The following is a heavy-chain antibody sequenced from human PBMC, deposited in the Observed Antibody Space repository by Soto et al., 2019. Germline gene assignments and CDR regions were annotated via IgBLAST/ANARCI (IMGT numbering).Heavy chain of an antibody. Sequence: SVKVSCQVSGSRFSNYVISWVRQAPGHGLEWLGRIIPIFNSTKYAQNFQGRVTITADKSTSTASLELSSLRSDDTAVYYCAREGRGKKAGYNGLVSLGYWGQGTLVTVSS. CDR2: IIPIFNST. D-gene: IGHD2-2*02. CDR1: GSRFSNYV. J-gene: IGHJ4*02. V-gene: IGHV1-69*06. CDR3: AREGRGKKAGYNGLVSLGY.